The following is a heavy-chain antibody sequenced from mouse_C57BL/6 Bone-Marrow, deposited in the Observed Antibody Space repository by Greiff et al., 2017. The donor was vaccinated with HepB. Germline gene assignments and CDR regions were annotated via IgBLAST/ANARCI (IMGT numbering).Heavy chain of an antibody. CDR1: GYTFTTYP. J-gene: IGHJ4*01. Sequence: VKLQESGAELVKPGASVKMSCKASGYTFTTYPIEWMKQSHGKCLEWIGNFHPYNDDTKYNEKFKGKATLTVEKSSSTVYLDHSRLTSDDSAVYYCARRSNFDYAMDYWRQGTSDTVSS. CDR3: ARRSNFDYAMDY. V-gene: IGHV1-47*01. CDR2: FHPYNDDT. D-gene: IGHD1-1*01.